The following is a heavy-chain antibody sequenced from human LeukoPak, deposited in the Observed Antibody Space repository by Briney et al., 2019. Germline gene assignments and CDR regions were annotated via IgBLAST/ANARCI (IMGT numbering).Heavy chain of an antibody. Sequence: SETLSLTCTVSGGSISSGSYYWSWIRQPAGKGLEWIGRIYTSGSTNYNPSLKSRVTISVDTSKNQFSLKLSSVTAADTAVYYCARDASEGGFDPWGQGTLVTVSS. D-gene: IGHD1-14*01. V-gene: IGHV4-61*02. CDR2: IYTSGST. J-gene: IGHJ5*02. CDR1: GGSISSGSYY. CDR3: ARDASEGGFDP.